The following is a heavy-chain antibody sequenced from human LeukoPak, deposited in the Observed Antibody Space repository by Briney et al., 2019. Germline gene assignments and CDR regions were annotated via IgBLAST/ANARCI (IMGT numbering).Heavy chain of an antibody. CDR3: AKGHYPYGSGSPGTL. J-gene: IGHJ4*02. CDR2: IRYDGSNK. CDR1: GFTFNYYG. V-gene: IGHV3-30*02. Sequence: PGGSLRLSCAASGFTFNYYGMHWVRQAPGKGLEWVAFIRYDGSNKYYADSVKGRFTISRDNSKNTLYLQMNSLRAEDTAVYYCAKGHYPYGSGSPGTLWGQGTLVTVSS. D-gene: IGHD3-10*01.